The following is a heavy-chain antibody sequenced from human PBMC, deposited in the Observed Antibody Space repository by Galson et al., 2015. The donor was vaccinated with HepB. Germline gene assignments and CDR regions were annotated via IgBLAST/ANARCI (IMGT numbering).Heavy chain of an antibody. J-gene: IGHJ6*02. CDR2: ISGSGGST. CDR3: AKFGVYDFPYYGMDV. V-gene: IGHV3-23*01. CDR1: GFTFSSYS. Sequence: SLRLSCAASGFTFSSYSMNWVCQAPGKGLEWVSAISGSGGSTYYADSVKGRFTISRDNSKNTLYLQMNSLRAEDTAVYYCAKFGVYDFPYYGMDVWGQGTTVTVSS. D-gene: IGHD5/OR15-5a*01.